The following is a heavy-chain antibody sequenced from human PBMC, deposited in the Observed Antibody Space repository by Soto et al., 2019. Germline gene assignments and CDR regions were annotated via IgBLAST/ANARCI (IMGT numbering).Heavy chain of an antibody. CDR2: IIPILGIA. CDR1: GGTFSSYT. Sequence: ASVKVSCKASGGTFSSYTISWVRQAPGQGLEWMGRIIPILGIANYAQKFQGRVTITADKSTSTAYMELSSLRSEDTAVYYCAREVPRCSGGSCYPIDYWGQGTLVTVSS. D-gene: IGHD2-15*01. J-gene: IGHJ4*02. CDR3: AREVPRCSGGSCYPIDY. V-gene: IGHV1-69*04.